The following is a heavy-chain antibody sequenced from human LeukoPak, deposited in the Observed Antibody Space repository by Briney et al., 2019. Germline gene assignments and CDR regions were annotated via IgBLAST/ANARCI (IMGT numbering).Heavy chain of an antibody. J-gene: IGHJ4*02. D-gene: IGHD2-2*01. CDR3: ARDLGSSPGYFDY. Sequence: SETLSLTCTVSGDSISNYYWSWIRQAPGKGLEWIGYIYFSGSTNYIPSLKSRVTISLDTSKNQFSLKLSSVTAADTAVYYCARDLGSSPGYFDYWGQGTLVTVSS. V-gene: IGHV4-59*01. CDR2: IYFSGST. CDR1: GDSISNYY.